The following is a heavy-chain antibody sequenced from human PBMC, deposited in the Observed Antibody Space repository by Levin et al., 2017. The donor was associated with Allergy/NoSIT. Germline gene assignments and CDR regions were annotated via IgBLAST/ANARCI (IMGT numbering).Heavy chain of an antibody. CDR1: GFTFSSYE. J-gene: IGHJ4*02. D-gene: IGHD2-15*01. V-gene: IGHV3-48*03. Sequence: PGGSLRLSCAASGFTFSSYEMNWVRQAPGKGLEWVSYISSSGSTIYYADSVKGRFTISRDNAKNSLYLQMNSLRAEDTAVYYCARVGYFGRSFDYWGQGTLVTVSS. CDR3: ARVGYFGRSFDY. CDR2: ISSSGSTI.